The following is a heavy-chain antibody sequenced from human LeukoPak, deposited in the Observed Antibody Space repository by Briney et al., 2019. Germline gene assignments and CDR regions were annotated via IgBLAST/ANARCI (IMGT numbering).Heavy chain of an antibody. J-gene: IGHJ4*02. CDR2: IRGTSSAI. CDR1: GFTFSDYT. CDR3: ATGLPLEY. V-gene: IGHV3-48*02. D-gene: IGHD4-11*01. Sequence: GGSLRLSCAVSGFTFSDYTMNWVRQAPGKGLEWVSNIRGTSSAIYYADSVKGRFTISRDNAKNSLYLQMNSLRDEDTAVYYCATGLPLEYWGQGTLVTVSS.